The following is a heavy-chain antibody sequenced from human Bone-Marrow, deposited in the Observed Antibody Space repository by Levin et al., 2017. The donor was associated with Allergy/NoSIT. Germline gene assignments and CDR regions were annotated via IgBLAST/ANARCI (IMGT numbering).Heavy chain of an antibody. J-gene: IGHJ5*02. CDR3: ATAVDAKNWFDP. V-gene: IGHV4-39*01. Sequence: PSETLSLTCTVSGGSISSSSYYWGWIRQPPGKGLEWIGSIYYSGSTYYNPSLKSRVTISVDTSKNQFSLKLSSVTAADTAVYYCATAVDAKNWFDPWGQGTLVTVSS. D-gene: IGHD6-19*01. CDR2: IYYSGST. CDR1: GGSISSSSYY.